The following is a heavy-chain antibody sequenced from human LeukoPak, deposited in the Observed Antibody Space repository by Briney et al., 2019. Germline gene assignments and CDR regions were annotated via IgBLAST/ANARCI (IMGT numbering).Heavy chain of an antibody. CDR3: ARHPGKVTNDWYFDL. J-gene: IGHJ2*01. Sequence: ASVKVSCKASGYTFTGYYMHWVRQAPGQGLEWMGWINANSGGTNYAQKFQGRVTMTRDTSITTAYMELSRLSSDDTAMYYCARHPGKVTNDWYFDLWGRGTLVTVSS. V-gene: IGHV1-2*02. CDR2: INANSGGT. D-gene: IGHD4-23*01. CDR1: GYTFTGYY.